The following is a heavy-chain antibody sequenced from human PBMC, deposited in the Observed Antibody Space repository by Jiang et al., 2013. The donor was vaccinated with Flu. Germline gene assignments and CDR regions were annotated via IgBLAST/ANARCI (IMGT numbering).Heavy chain of an antibody. V-gene: IGHV1-69*01. D-gene: IGHD5-18*01. CDR2: VIPIYGTA. Sequence: SGAEVKKPGSSVKVSCKASGDTFSNSVIAWVRQAPGQGLEWMGGVIPIYGTANYAEKLQGRVTITADASTNTGYMELRSLRSEDTAIYYCERGNNYGMGYYYYAMDIWGNGTTVTVSS. CDR3: ERGNNYGMGYYYYAMDI. CDR1: GDTFSNSV. J-gene: IGHJ6*04.